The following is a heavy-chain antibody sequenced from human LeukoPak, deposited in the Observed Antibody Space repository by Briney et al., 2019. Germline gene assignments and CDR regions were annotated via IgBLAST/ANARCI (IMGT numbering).Heavy chain of an antibody. CDR1: GFTFSNYW. V-gene: IGHV3-7*01. CDR2: IKQDGSER. D-gene: IGHD1-7*01. Sequence: GGSLRLSCAASGFTFSNYWMTWVRQAPGKGPEWVANIKQDGSERNYVDSVKGRFAIARDNTKNSLYLQMTSLRGEDTAVYYCASRAGKPGNTPWCFDYWGQGALVTVSS. CDR3: ASRAGKPGNTPWCFDY. J-gene: IGHJ4*02.